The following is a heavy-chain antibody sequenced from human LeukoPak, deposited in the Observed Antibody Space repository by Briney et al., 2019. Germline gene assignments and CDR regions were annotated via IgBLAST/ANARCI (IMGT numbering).Heavy chain of an antibody. Sequence: ENPCLTPTVSVGSTWGYFRSSSSATPPKGLGSSGYIYYSGGTTYTPPLTSRVTPSVDTSKKKFSLKLKSVTAPRTPLYYCARHGLLDRGSFDYWGQRTLVTVSS. D-gene: IGHD3-10*01. CDR1: VGSTWGYF. CDR3: ARHGLLDRGSFDY. V-gene: IGHV4-59*08. J-gene: IGHJ4*02. CDR2: IYYSGGT.